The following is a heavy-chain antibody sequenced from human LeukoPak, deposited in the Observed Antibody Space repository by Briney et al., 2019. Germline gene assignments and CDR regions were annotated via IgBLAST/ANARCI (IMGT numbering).Heavy chain of an antibody. CDR3: AKDLTDYDSSGYYYGLQPNYFDY. Sequence: PGGSLRLSCAASGFTFSSYGMHWVRQAPGKGLEWVAFIRYDGSNKYYADSVKGRFTISRDNSKNTLYLQMNSLRAEDTAVYYCAKDLTDYDSSGYYYGLQPNYFDYWGQGTLVTVSS. V-gene: IGHV3-30*02. D-gene: IGHD3-22*01. CDR1: GFTFSSYG. J-gene: IGHJ4*02. CDR2: IRYDGSNK.